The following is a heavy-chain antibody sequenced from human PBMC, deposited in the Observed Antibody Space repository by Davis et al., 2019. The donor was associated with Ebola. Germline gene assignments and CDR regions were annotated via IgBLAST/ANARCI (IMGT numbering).Heavy chain of an antibody. J-gene: IGHJ4*02. CDR1: GFTFSSYS. CDR3: AGGPKRWLQLGY. D-gene: IGHD5-24*01. CDR2: ISSSSSYI. V-gene: IGHV3-21*01. Sequence: GESLKISCAASGFTFSSYSMNWVRQAPGKGLEWVSSISSSSSYIYYADSVKGRFTISRDNAKNSLYLQMNSLRAEDTAVYYCAGGPKRWLQLGYWGQGTLVTVSS.